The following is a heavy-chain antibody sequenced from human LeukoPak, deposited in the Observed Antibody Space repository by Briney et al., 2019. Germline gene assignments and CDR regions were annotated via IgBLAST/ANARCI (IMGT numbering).Heavy chain of an antibody. J-gene: IGHJ4*02. D-gene: IGHD3-22*01. V-gene: IGHV3-23*01. Sequence: GGSLRLSCAASGFTFSSYAMSWVRQAPGKGLECISGFSGSGGSTYYADSVKGRFTISRDNAKNSLYLQMNSLRAEDTAVYYCARDISYDSSGYYNPFRDWGQGTLVTVSS. CDR3: ARDISYDSSGYYNPFRD. CDR2: FSGSGGST. CDR1: GFTFSSYA.